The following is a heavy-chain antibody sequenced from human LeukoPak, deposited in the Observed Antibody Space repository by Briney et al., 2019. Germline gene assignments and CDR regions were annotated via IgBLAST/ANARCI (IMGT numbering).Heavy chain of an antibody. CDR1: GGSISSGGYY. V-gene: IGHV4-31*03. Sequence: SETLSLTCTVSGGSISSGGYYWSWIRQHPGKGLEWIGYIYYSGSTYYNPSLKSRVTISVDTSKNQFSLKLSSVTAADTAVYCCARGESMITFGGLDYWGQGTLVTVSS. D-gene: IGHD3-16*01. CDR2: IYYSGST. J-gene: IGHJ4*02. CDR3: ARGESMITFGGLDY.